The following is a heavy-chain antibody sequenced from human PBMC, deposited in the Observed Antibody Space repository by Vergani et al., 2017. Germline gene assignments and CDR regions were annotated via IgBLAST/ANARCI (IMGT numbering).Heavy chain of an antibody. CDR2: ISYDGSNK. CDR3: ARAGGSSNSPDY. Sequence: QVQLVESGGGVVQPGRSLRLSCAASGFTFSSYAMHWVRQAPGKGLEWVAVISYDGSNKYYADSVKGRFTISREHSKNTLYLQMNSLRAEDTAVYYCARAGGSSNSPDYWGQGTLVTVS. CDR1: GFTFSSYA. V-gene: IGHV3-30-3*01. D-gene: IGHD2-15*01. J-gene: IGHJ4*02.